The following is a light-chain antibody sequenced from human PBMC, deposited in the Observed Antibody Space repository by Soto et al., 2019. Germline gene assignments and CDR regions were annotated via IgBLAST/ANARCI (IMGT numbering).Light chain of an antibody. V-gene: IGKV3-20*01. Sequence: ERVLTQSPGTLSLSPGERATHSCRASQSVKSSSLAWYQQKPGQAPRVLIYGASSRATGIPDRFSGSGSGTDFTLTISRLEPEDSAVYYCQQYVSSVLTFGGGTKVEIK. CDR1: QSVKSSS. J-gene: IGKJ4*01. CDR2: GAS. CDR3: QQYVSSVLT.